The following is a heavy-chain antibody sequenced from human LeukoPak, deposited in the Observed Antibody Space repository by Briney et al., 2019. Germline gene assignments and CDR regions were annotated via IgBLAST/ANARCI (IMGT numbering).Heavy chain of an antibody. CDR2: IYTSGIT. CDR3: ARGRDWNYLFFDY. D-gene: IGHD1-7*01. CDR1: GGSISSYY. J-gene: IGHJ4*02. Sequence: SETLSLTCTVTGGSISSYYWSWIRQPAGKGLEWIGRIYTSGITNYNPSLQSRVTMSVDTSKNQFSLKLNSVTAADTAVYYCARGRDWNYLFFDYWGQGTLVTVSS. V-gene: IGHV4-4*07.